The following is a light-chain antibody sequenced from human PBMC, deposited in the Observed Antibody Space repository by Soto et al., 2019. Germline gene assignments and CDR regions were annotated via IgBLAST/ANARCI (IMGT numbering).Light chain of an antibody. J-gene: IGKJ1*01. Sequence: EIVMTQSPATLSVSPGERATLSCRASQSVSSNLAWYQQKPGQAPRLLIYGASTRATGIPARFSGSGSGTGFTLIIRSLQSEDFAVYYCQHYNNWPPWTFGQGTKVEIK. CDR3: QHYNNWPPWT. CDR2: GAS. V-gene: IGKV3-15*01. CDR1: QSVSSN.